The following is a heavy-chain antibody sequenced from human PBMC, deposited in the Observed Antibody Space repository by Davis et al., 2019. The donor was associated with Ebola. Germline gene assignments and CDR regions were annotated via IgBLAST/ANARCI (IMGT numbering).Heavy chain of an antibody. Sequence: GGSLRLSCAASGFTFSSYAMSWVRQAPGKGLEWVSAISGSGGSTYYADSVKGRFTVSRDNYKNTLYLQMNSLGAEDTAVYYCGGYTINYYYGMDVWGQGTTVTVSS. V-gene: IGHV3-23*01. CDR2: ISGSGGST. CDR1: GFTFSSYA. D-gene: IGHD5-18*01. CDR3: GGYTINYYYGMDV. J-gene: IGHJ6*02.